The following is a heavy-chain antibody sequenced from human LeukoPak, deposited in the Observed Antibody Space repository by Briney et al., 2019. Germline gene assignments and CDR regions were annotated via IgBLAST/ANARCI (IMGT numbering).Heavy chain of an antibody. Sequence: GGSLRLSCAASGFTFDDYAMHWVRQAPGKGLEWVSGISWNSGSIGYADSVKGRFTISRDNSKNTLYLQMNSLRAEDTAVYYCARPAYSSFRDDAFDIWGQGTMVTVSS. J-gene: IGHJ3*02. CDR1: GFTFDDYA. V-gene: IGHV3-9*01. D-gene: IGHD6-6*01. CDR3: ARPAYSSFRDDAFDI. CDR2: ISWNSGSI.